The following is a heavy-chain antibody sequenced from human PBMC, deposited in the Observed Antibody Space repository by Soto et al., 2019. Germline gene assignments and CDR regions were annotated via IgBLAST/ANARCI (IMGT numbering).Heavy chain of an antibody. CDR1: GFTFSSYS. V-gene: IGHV3-21*01. CDR2: ISSSSSYI. D-gene: IGHD6-13*01. Sequence: GGSLRLSCAASGFTFSSYSMNWVRQAPGKGLEWVSSISSSSSYIYYADSVKGRFTISRDNAKNSLYLQMNSLRADDTAVYYCARESSYYSSSLYYYYMDVWGKGTTVTVSS. CDR3: ARESSYYSSSLYYYYMDV. J-gene: IGHJ6*03.